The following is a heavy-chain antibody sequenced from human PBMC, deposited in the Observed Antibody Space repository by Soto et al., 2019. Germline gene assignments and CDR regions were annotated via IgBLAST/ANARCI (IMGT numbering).Heavy chain of an antibody. J-gene: IGHJ4*02. V-gene: IGHV2-70*01. D-gene: IGHD3-22*01. CDR1: GFSLSTSGMC. Sequence: SGPTLVNPPQTLTLTCTFSGFSLSTSGMCVSWIRQPPGKALEWLALIDWDDDKYYSTSLKTRLTISKDTSKNQVVLTMTNMDPVDTATYFCARINNYYDSSGPTLSFDYWCQGTLVTVST. CDR2: IDWDDDK. CDR3: ARINNYYDSSGPTLSFDY.